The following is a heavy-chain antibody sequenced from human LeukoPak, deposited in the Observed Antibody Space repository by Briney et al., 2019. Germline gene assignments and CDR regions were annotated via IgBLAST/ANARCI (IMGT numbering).Heavy chain of an antibody. CDR2: TSTYNGDT. J-gene: IGHJ4*02. V-gene: IGHV1-18*01. CDR3: ALIPYCTTATCYYFDF. Sequence: ASVKVSCKASGYTFTTYGISWVRQAPGQGLEWMGWTSTYNGDTNYAQKLQGRVTMTADTSTSITYMELRSLRSDDTAVYYCALIPYCTTATCYYFDFWGQGTLVTVSS. CDR1: GYTFTTYG. D-gene: IGHD2-2*01.